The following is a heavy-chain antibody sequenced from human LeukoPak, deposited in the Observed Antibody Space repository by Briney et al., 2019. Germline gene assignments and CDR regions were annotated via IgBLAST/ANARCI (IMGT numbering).Heavy chain of an antibody. J-gene: IGHJ4*02. V-gene: IGHV1-46*01. D-gene: IGHD1-26*01. CDR2: INPRGGST. Sequence: ASVKVSCKTSGYTFTSCYIHWVRRAPGQGLEGVGIINPRGGSTTYGQKFQGRVTMTRDTSTSTVYMELGSLRSEDTAVYYCTRELGGSYNDYWGQGTLVTVSS. CDR1: GYTFTSCY. CDR3: TRELGGSYNDY.